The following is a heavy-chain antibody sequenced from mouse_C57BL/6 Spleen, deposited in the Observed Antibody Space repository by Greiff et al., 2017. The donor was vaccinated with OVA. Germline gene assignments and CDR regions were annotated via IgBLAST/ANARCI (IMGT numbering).Heavy chain of an antibody. CDR2: IHPNSGST. D-gene: IGHD2-4*01. J-gene: IGHJ3*01. CDR1: GYTFTSYW. CDR3: AREEEYDYRGFAY. V-gene: IGHV1-64*01. Sequence: QVQLQQPGAELVKPGASVKLSCKASGYTFTSYWMHWVKQRPGQGLEWIGMIHPNSGSTNYNEKFKSKATLTVDKSSSTAYMQLSSLTSEDSAVYYCAREEEYDYRGFAYWGQGTLVTVSA.